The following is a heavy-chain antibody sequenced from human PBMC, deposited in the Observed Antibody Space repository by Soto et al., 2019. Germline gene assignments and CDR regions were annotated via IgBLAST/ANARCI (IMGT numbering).Heavy chain of an antibody. D-gene: IGHD1-26*01. Sequence: ASVKISCKASGYTFTGYYVHWVRQAPGQGLEWMGWINPNSGDTYLAQRFQGRVTMNRDTSIGTAYMELRGLTSDDTAEYYCAKGGAIVAAGTRVYLFNAMDVWGQVTTFTVSS. CDR2: INPNSGDT. J-gene: IGHJ6*02. CDR3: AKGGAIVAAGTRVYLFNAMDV. V-gene: IGHV1-2*02. CDR1: GYTFTGYY.